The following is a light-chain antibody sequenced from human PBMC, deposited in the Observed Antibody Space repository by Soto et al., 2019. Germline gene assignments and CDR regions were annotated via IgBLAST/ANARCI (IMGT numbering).Light chain of an antibody. J-gene: IGKJ1*01. CDR2: GAS. V-gene: IGKV3-20*01. CDR1: QSVTHSF. Sequence: IVLAQSPGTLSLSPVERATLSCRASQSVTHSFLAWYQQKPGQAPRLLIYGASRRATGIPDRFTGSGSGTDFTLTISRLEPEDFAVYYCQQYVSSPWAFGQGTKVDIK. CDR3: QQYVSSPWA.